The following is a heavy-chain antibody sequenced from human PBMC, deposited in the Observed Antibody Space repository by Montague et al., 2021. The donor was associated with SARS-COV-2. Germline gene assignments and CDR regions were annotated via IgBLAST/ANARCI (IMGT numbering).Heavy chain of an antibody. Sequence: SETLSLTCTVSGGSISSYYWSWIRQPPGKALEWIGYIYYSGSTHYNPSLKSRVTISVDTSKNQFSLKLSSVTAADTAVYYCARRALGYCSGGSCYSGFDYWGQGALVTVSS. CDR2: IYYSGST. V-gene: IGHV4-59*01. CDR3: ARRALGYCSGGSCYSGFDY. D-gene: IGHD2-15*01. J-gene: IGHJ4*02. CDR1: GGSISSYY.